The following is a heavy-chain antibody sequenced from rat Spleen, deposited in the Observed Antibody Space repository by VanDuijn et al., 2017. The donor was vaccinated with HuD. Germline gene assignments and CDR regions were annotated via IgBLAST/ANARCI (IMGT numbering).Heavy chain of an antibody. Sequence: EVQLVESDGGLVQPGTSLKPSCVASGFTFSDYYMAWVRQAPTKGLEWVATLSYDGLTTYYRDSVKGRFTISRDIAENTLYLQMDSLGSEDTATYYCARRHYGYTDYFDYWGQGVMVTVSS. CDR3: ARRHYGYTDYFDY. D-gene: IGHD1-11*01. J-gene: IGHJ2*01. CDR1: GFTFSDYY. V-gene: IGHV5-29*01. CDR2: LSYDGLTT.